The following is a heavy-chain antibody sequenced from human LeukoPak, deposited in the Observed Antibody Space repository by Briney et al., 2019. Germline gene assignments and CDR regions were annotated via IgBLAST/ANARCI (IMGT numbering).Heavy chain of an antibody. Sequence: PGGSLRLSCAASGFTLSDYYMSWIRQAPGKGLEWVSYISSSSSYTNYADSVKGRFTISRDNAKNLLYLQMNSLRAEDTAVYYCARVYSSGWYGGDWFDPWGQGTLVTVSS. CDR2: ISSSSSYT. CDR3: ARVYSSGWYGGDWFDP. J-gene: IGHJ5*02. V-gene: IGHV3-11*06. CDR1: GFTLSDYY. D-gene: IGHD6-19*01.